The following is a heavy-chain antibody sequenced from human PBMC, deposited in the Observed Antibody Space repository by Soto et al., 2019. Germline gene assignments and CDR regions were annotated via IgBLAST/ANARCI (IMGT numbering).Heavy chain of an antibody. Sequence: GGSLRLSCAASGFTFSSYAMSWVRQAPGKGLEWVSAISGSGGSTYYADSVKGRFTISRDNSKNTLYLQMHSLRAEDTAVYYCAKDLTYYYDSSGYLEGIYYYYGMDVWGQGTTVTVSS. CDR1: GFTFSSYA. V-gene: IGHV3-23*01. CDR3: AKDLTYYYDSSGYLEGIYYYYGMDV. J-gene: IGHJ6*02. D-gene: IGHD3-22*01. CDR2: ISGSGGST.